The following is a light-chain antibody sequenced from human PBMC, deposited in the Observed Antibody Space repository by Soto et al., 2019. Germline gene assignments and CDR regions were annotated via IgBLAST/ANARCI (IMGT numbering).Light chain of an antibody. V-gene: IGKV1-5*01. CDR2: DAS. J-gene: IGKJ4*01. CDR3: QQYNSHDDIA. Sequence: DIQITQSPSTLSASVGDRVTITCRASQSITSWLAWYQQKPGKAPNLLIYDASSLQSGVPSRFSGSGSGTEFTLTIRSLQPDDSATYYCQQYNSHDDIAFGRGTKVDIK. CDR1: QSITSW.